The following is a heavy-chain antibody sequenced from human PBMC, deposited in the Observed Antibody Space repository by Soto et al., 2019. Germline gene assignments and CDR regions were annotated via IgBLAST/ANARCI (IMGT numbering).Heavy chain of an antibody. J-gene: IGHJ6*02. D-gene: IGHD2-15*01. Sequence: GGSLRRSCTASGFTFGADAMSWFRQAPGKGLEWVGFIRSKAYGGSTYYADSVKGRFTISRDNSKNTLYLQMNSLRAEDTAVYYCAKVAVAATRFYYYYGMDVWGQGTTVTVSS. V-gene: IGHV3-23*01. CDR1: GFTFGADA. CDR2: IRSKAYGGST. CDR3: AKVAVAATRFYYYYGMDV.